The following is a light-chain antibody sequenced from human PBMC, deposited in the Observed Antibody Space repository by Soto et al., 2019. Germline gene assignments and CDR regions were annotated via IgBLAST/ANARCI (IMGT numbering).Light chain of an antibody. CDR1: QSISSY. CDR2: AAS. J-gene: IGKJ2*01. V-gene: IGKV1-39*01. CDR3: QQSYSTPYT. Sequence: DIQMTQSPSSLSASVGDRVTITCRASQSISSYLNWYQQIPGRAPKLLIYAASSLQSGVPSRFSGSGSGTDFTLTISSLQPEEFATYYCQQSYSTPYTFGQGTKPEIK.